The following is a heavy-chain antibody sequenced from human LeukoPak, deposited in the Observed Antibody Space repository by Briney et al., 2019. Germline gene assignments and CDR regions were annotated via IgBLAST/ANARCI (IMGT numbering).Heavy chain of an antibody. V-gene: IGHV3-9*01. J-gene: IGHJ4*02. CDR2: ISWNSGDI. CDR1: GFTFDDFA. D-gene: IGHD5-18*01. CDR3: AKVRGFSYGYFDY. Sequence: GGSLRLSCAVSGFTFDDFAMYWVRQAPGKGLEWVAGISWNSGDIGYADSVKGRFTISRDNAKNSLYLQMNSLRADDTALYYCAKVRGFSYGYFDYWGQGTLVTVSS.